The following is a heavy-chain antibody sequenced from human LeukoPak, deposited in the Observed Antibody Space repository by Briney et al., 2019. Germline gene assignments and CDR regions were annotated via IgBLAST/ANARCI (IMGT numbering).Heavy chain of an antibody. V-gene: IGHV1-69*13. J-gene: IGHJ6*02. CDR3: ARDRYYDSSGYYLPYYYYGMDV. CDR1: GGTFSSYA. D-gene: IGHD3-22*01. CDR2: IIPIFGTA. Sequence: SVKVSCKASGGTFSSYAISWVRQAPGQGLEWMGGIIPIFGTANYAQRFQGRVTITADESTSTAYMELSSLRSEDTAVYYCARDRYYDSSGYYLPYYYYGMDVWGQGTTVTVSS.